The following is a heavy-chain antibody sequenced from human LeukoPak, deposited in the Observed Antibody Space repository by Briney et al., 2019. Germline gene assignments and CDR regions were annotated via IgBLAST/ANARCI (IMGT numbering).Heavy chain of an antibody. Sequence: GGSLRLSCAASGFIFSTYAMNWVHQAPAKGLEWVSTIGGGGPTTDYADSVKDRFTISRDNSKITLYLQMNSLRAEDTAVYFCARGFLGGTDQYFDSWGQGTLVTVSS. CDR3: ARGFLGGTDQYFDS. V-gene: IGHV3-23*01. J-gene: IGHJ4*02. D-gene: IGHD6-19*01. CDR2: IGGGGPTT. CDR1: GFIFSTYA.